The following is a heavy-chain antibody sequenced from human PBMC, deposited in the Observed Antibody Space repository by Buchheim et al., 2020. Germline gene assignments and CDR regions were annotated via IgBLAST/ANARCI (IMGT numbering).Heavy chain of an antibody. J-gene: IGHJ4*02. CDR1: GFTFSSYA. V-gene: IGHV3-23*01. Sequence: EVQLLESGGGLVQPGGSLRLSCAASGFTFSSYAMSWVRQAPGKGLEWVSGISGSGGRTYYAASVKGRFTISRDNSKDTLYLQMNSLRAEDTAVYYCAKGHEDGDVEWLSSVDYWGQGTL. CDR2: ISGSGGRT. CDR3: AKGHEDGDVEWLSSVDY. D-gene: IGHD6-19*01.